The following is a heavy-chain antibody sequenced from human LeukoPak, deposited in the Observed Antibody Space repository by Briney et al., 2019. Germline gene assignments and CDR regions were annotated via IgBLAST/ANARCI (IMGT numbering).Heavy chain of an antibody. CDR2: ISGSGGST. V-gene: IGHV3-23*01. CDR1: GFTFSSYA. CDR3: AKDPSSIVARGATGY. Sequence: GGSLRLSCAASGFTFSSYAMSWVRQAPGNGLEWVSAISGSGGSTYYADSVKGRFTISRDNSKNTLYLQMNSLRAEDTAVYYCAKDPSSIVARGATGYWGQGTLVTVSS. J-gene: IGHJ4*02. D-gene: IGHD6-6*01.